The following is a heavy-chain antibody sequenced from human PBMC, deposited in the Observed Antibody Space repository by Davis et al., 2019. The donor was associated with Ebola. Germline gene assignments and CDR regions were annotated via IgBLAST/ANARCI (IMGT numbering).Heavy chain of an antibody. V-gene: IGHV4-39*01. J-gene: IGHJ4*02. CDR1: GGSVSSGYYY. CDR2: IYYSGST. Sequence: MPSETLSLTCTVSGGSVSSGYYYWSWVRQPPGKGLEWIGYIYYSGSTYYNPSLKSRVTISVDTSKNQFSLKLSSVTAADTAVYYCARQSHSSSWYGGYYFDSWGQGTLVSVSS. CDR3: ARQSHSSSWYGGYYFDS. D-gene: IGHD6-13*01.